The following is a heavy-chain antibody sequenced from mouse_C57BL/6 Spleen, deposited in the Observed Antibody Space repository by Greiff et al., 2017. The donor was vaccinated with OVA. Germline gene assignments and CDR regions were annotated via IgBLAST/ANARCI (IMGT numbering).Heavy chain of an antibody. V-gene: IGHV5-6*01. CDR3: ARDYYGSNPNDY. CDR1: GFTFSSYG. Sequence: EVKLMESGGDLVKPGGSLKLSCAASGFTFSSYGMSWVRQTPDKRLAWVATISSGGSYTYYPDSVKGQYTISRDNAKNTLYLQMSSLKSKDTAMYYCARDYYGSNPNDYWGQGATLTVSS. CDR2: ISSGGSYT. J-gene: IGHJ2*01. D-gene: IGHD1-1*01.